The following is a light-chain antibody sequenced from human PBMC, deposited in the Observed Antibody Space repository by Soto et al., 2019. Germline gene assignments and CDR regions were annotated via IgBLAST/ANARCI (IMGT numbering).Light chain of an antibody. V-gene: IGKV3-20*01. CDR3: QLYGSYMFT. CDR1: QSVNSKF. CDR2: AAS. Sequence: EVVLTQSPGPLSWSPGERVTLSCRTSQSVNSKFLSWFQQKPGQPPRLLLYAASKRAAGTPDRSSGAGSGTDFTLIISRLEPEDSAIYHCQLYGSYMFTFGQGTKLEI. J-gene: IGKJ2*01.